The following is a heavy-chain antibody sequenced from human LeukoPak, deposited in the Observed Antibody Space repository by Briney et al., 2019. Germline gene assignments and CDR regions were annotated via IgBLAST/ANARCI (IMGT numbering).Heavy chain of an antibody. CDR3: ARGRRYYYDSSGHQNDY. CDR2: INHSGST. V-gene: IGHV4-34*01. J-gene: IGHJ4*02. D-gene: IGHD3-22*01. Sequence: SETLSLTCTVSGASISSGYYWSWIRQPPGKGLEWIGEINHSGSTDYNPSLKSRVTISVDTSKNQFSLKLSSVTAADTAVYYCARGRRYYYDSSGHQNDYWGQGTLVTVSS. CDR1: GASISSGYY.